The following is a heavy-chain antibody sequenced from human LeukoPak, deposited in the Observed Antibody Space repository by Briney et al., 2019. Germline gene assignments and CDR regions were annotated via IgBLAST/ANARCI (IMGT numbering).Heavy chain of an antibody. CDR1: GGSISSGNYY. Sequence: SETLSLTCTVSGGSISSGNYYWSWIRQPAGKGLEWIGRIYTSGTTNYSPSLKSRVTISVDTSKNQFSLNLSSVTAADTAVYYCAGVRSSTACYFDYWGQGTLVTVSS. J-gene: IGHJ4*02. CDR2: IYTSGTT. V-gene: IGHV4-61*02. D-gene: IGHD2-2*01. CDR3: AGVRSSTACYFDY.